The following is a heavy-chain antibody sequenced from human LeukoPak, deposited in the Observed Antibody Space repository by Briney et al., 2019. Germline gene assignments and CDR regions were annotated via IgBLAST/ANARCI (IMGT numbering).Heavy chain of an antibody. CDR2: ISSSSTTI. J-gene: IGHJ4*02. CDR1: GFTFSSYN. CDR3: ARAKTTYYYDSSSGY. D-gene: IGHD3-22*01. Sequence: GGSLRLSCAASGFTFSSYNMNWVRQAPGKGLEWVSYISSSSTTIYYADSVKGRFTVSRDNAKNSLYLQMNSLRVEDTAVYYCARAKTTYYYDSSSGYWGQGTLVTVSS. V-gene: IGHV3-48*04.